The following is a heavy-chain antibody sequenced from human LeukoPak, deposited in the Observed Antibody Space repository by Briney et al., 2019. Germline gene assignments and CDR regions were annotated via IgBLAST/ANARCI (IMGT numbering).Heavy chain of an antibody. CDR1: GFSFNIYT. CDR2: ISSNGGSA. D-gene: IGHD2-21*02. Sequence: GGSLRLSCSASGFSFNIYTMYWVRQAPGRGLEYVSSISSNGGSAYSADSLKGRFTISRDNAKNSLYLQMDSLRAEDMAVYYCARDTTYCGGGCYSLTDYWGQGTLVSVSS. CDR3: ARDTTYCGGGCYSLTDY. V-gene: IGHV3-64*04. J-gene: IGHJ4*02.